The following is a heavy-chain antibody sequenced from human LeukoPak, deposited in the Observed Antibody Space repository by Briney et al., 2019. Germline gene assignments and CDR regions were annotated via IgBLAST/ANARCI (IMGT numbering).Heavy chain of an antibody. CDR3: AKCGASITIFGVVNSNY. CDR1: GFTFSRYA. V-gene: IGHV3-23*01. CDR2: ISGSGDST. J-gene: IGHJ4*02. Sequence: GGSLRLSCAASGFTFSRYAMSWVRQAPGKGLEWVSVISGSGDSTYYADSVKGRFTISRDNSKNTLYLQMNSLRAEDTAVYFCAKCGASITIFGVVNSNYWGQGTLVTVSS. D-gene: IGHD3-3*01.